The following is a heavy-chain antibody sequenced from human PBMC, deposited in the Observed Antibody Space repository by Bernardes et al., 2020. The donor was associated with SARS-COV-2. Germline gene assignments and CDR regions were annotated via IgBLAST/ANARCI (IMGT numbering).Heavy chain of an antibody. V-gene: IGHV3-64D*06. D-gene: IGHD2-8*01. CDR2: INGDGGGT. J-gene: IGHJ4*02. CDR3: VKFTINGGSPDC. Sequence: GWSLRLSCSASGFTFSTYSMHWVRQAPGKGLEYVSAINGDGGGTYYADSVKGRFTISRDNSRNTLYLQMRSLRPEDTALYYCVKFTINGGSPDCWGQGTLVTVSS. CDR1: GFTFSTYS.